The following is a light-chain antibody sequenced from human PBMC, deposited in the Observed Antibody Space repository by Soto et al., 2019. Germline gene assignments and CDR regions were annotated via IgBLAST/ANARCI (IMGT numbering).Light chain of an antibody. V-gene: IGKV3-20*01. CDR2: GAS. Sequence: EVVLTQSPDTLSLSLGERATLSCRTSQSVASTYLAWYQQKPGQDPRLLIYGASSRATGIPARFSGSGSATEFTLTISGLEPEDFAVYYCHHYGTSQTFGGGTKVEIK. J-gene: IGKJ4*01. CDR3: HHYGTSQT. CDR1: QSVASTY.